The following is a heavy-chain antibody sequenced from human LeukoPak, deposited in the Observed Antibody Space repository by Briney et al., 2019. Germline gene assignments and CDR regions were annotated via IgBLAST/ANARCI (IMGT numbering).Heavy chain of an antibody. CDR3: AKDSRLAEYSSSWYYYYGMDV. J-gene: IGHJ6*02. Sequence: KSGGSLRLSCAASGFTFSRYSMNWVRQAPGKGLEWVSSISGSSSYIYYADSVKGRFTISRDNAKNSLYLQMNSLRAEDTAVYYCAKDSRLAEYSSSWYYYYGMDVWGQGTTVTVSS. CDR2: ISGSSSYI. D-gene: IGHD6-13*01. CDR1: GFTFSRYS. V-gene: IGHV3-21*01.